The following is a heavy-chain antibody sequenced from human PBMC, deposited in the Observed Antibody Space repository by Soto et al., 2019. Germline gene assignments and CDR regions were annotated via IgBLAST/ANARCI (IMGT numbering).Heavy chain of an antibody. J-gene: IGHJ4*02. Sequence: GGSLRLSCAASGFTFSSYSMNWVRQAPGKGLEWVSYISSSSSTIYYADSVKGRFTISRGNAKNSLYLQMNSLRAEDTAVYYCARDAPPDDYWGQGTLVTVYS. CDR3: ARDAPPDDY. V-gene: IGHV3-48*01. CDR2: ISSSSSTI. CDR1: GFTFSSYS.